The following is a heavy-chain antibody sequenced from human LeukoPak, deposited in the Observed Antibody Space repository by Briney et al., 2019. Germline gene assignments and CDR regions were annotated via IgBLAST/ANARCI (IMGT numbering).Heavy chain of an antibody. CDR3: ARLISFQYNWFDP. J-gene: IGHJ5*02. Sequence: PSQTLSLTCTVSGGSVSSGGYYWSWIRQHAGKGLEWIGYIYYSGSTYYNPSLKSRVTISVDTPKNQFSLKLSSVTAADTAVYYCARLISFQYNWFDPWGQGTLVTVSS. CDR1: GGSVSSGGYY. V-gene: IGHV4-31*03. CDR2: IYYSGST. D-gene: IGHD2-2*01.